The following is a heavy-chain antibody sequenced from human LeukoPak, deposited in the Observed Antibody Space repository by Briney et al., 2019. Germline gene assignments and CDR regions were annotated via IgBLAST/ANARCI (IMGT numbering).Heavy chain of an antibody. CDR2: ISGSGGST. J-gene: IGHJ4*02. CDR3: AKVAEKDGYTIAFDY. Sequence: GGSLRLSCAASGFTFSSYAMSWVRQAPGKGLEWVSAISGSGGSTYYADSVKGRFTISRDNSKNTLYLQMNSPRAEDTAVYYCAKVAEKDGYTIAFDYWGQGALVTVSS. V-gene: IGHV3-23*01. CDR1: GFTFSSYA. D-gene: IGHD5-24*01.